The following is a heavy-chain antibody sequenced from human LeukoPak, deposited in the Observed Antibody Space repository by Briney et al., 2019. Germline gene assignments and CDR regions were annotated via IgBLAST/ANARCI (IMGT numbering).Heavy chain of an antibody. CDR3: ARVYYFGDNNWRYFDN. CDR2: IDPDGSEK. V-gene: IGHV3-7*01. D-gene: IGHD3-10*01. J-gene: IGHJ4*02. CDR1: GFTFNSYW. Sequence: GGSLRLSCAASGFTFNSYWMSWVRQAPGKGLEWVANIDPDGSEKQYGDSVKGRFTTSRDNAKNSLYLQMNSLRAEDTAIYYCARVYYFGDNNWRYFDNWGQGTLVTVSS.